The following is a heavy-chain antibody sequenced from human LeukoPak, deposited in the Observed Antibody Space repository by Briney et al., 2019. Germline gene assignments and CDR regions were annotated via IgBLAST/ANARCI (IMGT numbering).Heavy chain of an antibody. V-gene: IGHV1-2*07. D-gene: IGHD3-16*01. CDR3: ARASFWESPVNWFDP. CDR2: INPKNGGA. CDR1: GYTFIGHY. Sequence: ASVKVSCKTSGYTFIGHYIHWVRQAPGQGLEWMGWINPKNGGANYAPRFRGRVTLTRDRSTSTVYMELTRLTSDDTAVYYCARASFWESPVNWFDPWGQGTLVTVSS. J-gene: IGHJ5*02.